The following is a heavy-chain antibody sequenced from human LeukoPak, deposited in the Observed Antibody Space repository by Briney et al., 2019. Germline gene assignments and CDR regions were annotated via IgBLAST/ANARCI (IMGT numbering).Heavy chain of an antibody. J-gene: IGHJ4*02. D-gene: IGHD5-24*01. Sequence: GRFPRISRAAPGVTFYYFAKHRGRATPGEGLEWVSGISWNSGSIGYADSVKGRFTISRDNAKNSLYLQMNSLRAEDTALYYCAKYDGYNFDYWGQGTLVTVSS. CDR3: AKYDGYNFDY. V-gene: IGHV3-9*01. CDR2: ISWNSGSI. CDR1: GVTFYYFA.